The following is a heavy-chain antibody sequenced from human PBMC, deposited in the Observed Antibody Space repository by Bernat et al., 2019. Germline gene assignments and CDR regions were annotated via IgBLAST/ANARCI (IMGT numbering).Heavy chain of an antibody. D-gene: IGHD6-6*01. Sequence: QVQLVQSGAEVKKPGASVKVSCKASGYTFTGYYMHWVRQAPGQGLEWMGWINPNSGGTNYAQKFQSWVTMTRDTTISTAYMELSRVRSDDTAVYYCARGKYSSSGPDYWGQGTLVTVSS. CDR3: ARGKYSSSGPDY. V-gene: IGHV1-2*04. CDR2: INPNSGGT. CDR1: GYTFTGYY. J-gene: IGHJ4*02.